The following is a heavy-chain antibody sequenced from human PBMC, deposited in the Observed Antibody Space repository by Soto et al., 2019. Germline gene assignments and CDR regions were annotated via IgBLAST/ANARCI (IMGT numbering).Heavy chain of an antibody. D-gene: IGHD3-9*01. Sequence: QVQLVQSGAEVKKPGSSVKVSCKASGLIFSSYAISWVRQAPGQGLEWVGGILPIFGTTNYAQRFKGRVTITADTSTTTTDRDLSSLRSEDTAVYFCVRGANYYISTGKGYYFPGMDVWGQGTTVTVSS. CDR3: VRGANYYISTGKGYYFPGMDV. V-gene: IGHV1-69*06. CDR2: ILPIFGTT. CDR1: GLIFSSYA. J-gene: IGHJ6*02.